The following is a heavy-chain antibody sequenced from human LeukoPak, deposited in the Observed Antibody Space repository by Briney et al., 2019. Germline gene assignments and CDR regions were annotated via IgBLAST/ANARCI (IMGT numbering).Heavy chain of an antibody. D-gene: IGHD6-13*01. CDR3: AGGARRQQPFDY. Sequence: QAGGSLRLSCAASEFTVSSNYMNWVRQAPGKGLEWVSVIYSGGSTYYADSVKGRFTISRDNSKNTLYLQMNSLRAEDTAVYYCAGGARRQQPFDYWGQGTLVTVSS. CDR2: IYSGGST. CDR1: EFTVSSNY. J-gene: IGHJ4*02. V-gene: IGHV3-66*01.